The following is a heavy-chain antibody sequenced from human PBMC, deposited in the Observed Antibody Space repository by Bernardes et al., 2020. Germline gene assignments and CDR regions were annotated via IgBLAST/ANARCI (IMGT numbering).Heavy chain of an antibody. V-gene: IGHV2-5*02. CDR1: GFSLSTSGVG. D-gene: IGHD2-2*01. CDR3: AHIGCSSTSCYVEYFQH. CDR2: IYWDDDK. J-gene: IGHJ1*01. Sequence: SVPTLVKPTQTLTLTCTFSGFSLSTSGVGVGWIRQPPGKALEWLALIYWDDDKRYSPSLKSRLTITKDTSKNQVVLTMTNMDPVDTATYYCAHIGCSSTSCYVEYFQHWGQGTLVTVSS.